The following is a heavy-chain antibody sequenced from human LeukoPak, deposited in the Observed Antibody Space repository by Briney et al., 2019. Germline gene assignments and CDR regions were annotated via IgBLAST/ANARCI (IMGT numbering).Heavy chain of an antibody. CDR3: SKSLGDIVVVAAAFDP. D-gene: IGHD2-15*01. Sequence: PGGSLRLSCVVSGFTFSPYTMTWVRQAPGKGLEWVSAISGSGDSTYYADSVKGRFTISRDNSKNTLYLQMNILRAEDTAVYYCSKSLGDIVVVAAAFDPWGQGALVTVSS. CDR1: GFTFSPYT. CDR2: ISGSGDST. V-gene: IGHV3-23*01. J-gene: IGHJ5*02.